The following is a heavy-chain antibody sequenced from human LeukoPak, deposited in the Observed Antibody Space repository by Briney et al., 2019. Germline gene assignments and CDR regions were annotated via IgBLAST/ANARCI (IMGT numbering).Heavy chain of an antibody. CDR3: AELGITMIGGV. D-gene: IGHD3-10*02. CDR1: GFTFSSYA. CDR2: ISGSGGYT. V-gene: IGHV3-23*01. J-gene: IGHJ6*04. Sequence: GGSLRLSCAASGFTFSSYAMSWVRQAPGKGLEWVSGISGSGGYTYYADFVKGRVTISRDNSKNTLYLQMNSLRAEDTAVYYCAELGITMIGGVWGKGTTVTISS.